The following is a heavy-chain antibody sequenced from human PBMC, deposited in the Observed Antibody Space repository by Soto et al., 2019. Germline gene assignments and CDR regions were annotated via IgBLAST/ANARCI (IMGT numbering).Heavy chain of an antibody. J-gene: IGHJ3*02. Sequence: ASVKVSCKASGYTFTGYYMHWVRQAPGQGLEWMGWINPNSGGTNYAQKFQGWVTITRDTSISTAYMELSRLRSDDTAVYYCARERVYGPVAFDIWGQGTMVTVSS. CDR1: GYTFTGYY. CDR3: ARERVYGPVAFDI. V-gene: IGHV1-2*04. CDR2: INPNSGGT. D-gene: IGHD6-13*01.